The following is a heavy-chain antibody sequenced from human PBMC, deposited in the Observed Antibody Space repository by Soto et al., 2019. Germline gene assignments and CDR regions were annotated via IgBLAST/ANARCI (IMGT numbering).Heavy chain of an antibody. J-gene: IGHJ4*02. V-gene: IGHV3-33*01. Sequence: HPGGSLRLSCAASGFTFSSYGMHWVRQAPGKGLEWVAVIWYDGSNKYYADSVKGRFTISRDNSKNTLYLQMNSLRAEDTAVYYCARDVPLGIAAAGTHFDYWGQGTLVTVSS. D-gene: IGHD6-13*01. CDR1: GFTFSSYG. CDR3: ARDVPLGIAAAGTHFDY. CDR2: IWYDGSNK.